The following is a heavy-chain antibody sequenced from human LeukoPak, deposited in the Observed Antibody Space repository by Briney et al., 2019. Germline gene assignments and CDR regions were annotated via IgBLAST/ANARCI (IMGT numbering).Heavy chain of an antibody. CDR3: ARDRSEGFDY. CDR2: INPNSGGT. Sequence: ASVKVSCKASGYSFTSYGISWVRQAPGQGLEWMGWINPNSGGTNYAHKFQGRVTMTRNTSISTAYMELSRLRSDDTAVYYCARDRSEGFDYWGQGTLVTVSS. CDR1: GYSFTSYG. J-gene: IGHJ4*02. V-gene: IGHV1-2*02.